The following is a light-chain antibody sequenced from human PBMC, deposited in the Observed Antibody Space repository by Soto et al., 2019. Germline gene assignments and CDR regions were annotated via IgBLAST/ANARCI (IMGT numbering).Light chain of an antibody. Sequence: QSALTQPASVSGSPGQSITISCTGTNIDIGGYNYVSWYQQHPGEAPKLIIYEVSHRPSGVSNRFSGSKSGNTASLTITGLQAEDEADYYCSSSTLRNTRVFGGGTKVTVL. J-gene: IGLJ3*02. V-gene: IGLV2-14*01. CDR3: SSSTLRNTRV. CDR1: NIDIGGYNY. CDR2: EVS.